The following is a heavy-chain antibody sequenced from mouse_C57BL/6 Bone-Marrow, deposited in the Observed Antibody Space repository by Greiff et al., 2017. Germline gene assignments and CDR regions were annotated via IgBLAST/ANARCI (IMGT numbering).Heavy chain of an antibody. V-gene: IGHV1-69*01. D-gene: IGHD2-2*01. Sequence: QVQLQQPGAELVMPGASVKLSCKASGYTFTSYWMHWVKQRPGQGLEWIGEIDPSDSYTNYNQKFKGKSTLTVDKSSSTAYMQLSSLTSEDSAVYYCASGTLGYEGFAYWGQGTLVTVSA. J-gene: IGHJ3*01. CDR3: ASGTLGYEGFAY. CDR2: IDPSDSYT. CDR1: GYTFTSYW.